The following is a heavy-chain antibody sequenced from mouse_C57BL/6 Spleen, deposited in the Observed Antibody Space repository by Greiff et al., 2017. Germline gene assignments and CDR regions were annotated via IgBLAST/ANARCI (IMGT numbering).Heavy chain of an antibody. CDR1: GYTFTSYG. J-gene: IGHJ1*03. Sequence: VQLQQSGAELARPGASVKLSCKASGYTFTSYGISWVKQRTGPGLEWIGEIYPRSGNTYYNEKFKGKATLTADKSSSTAYMELRSLPSEYSSVYFCARDYYYGSSFYWYFDVGGTGTTVTVSS. D-gene: IGHD1-1*01. CDR2: IYPRSGNT. V-gene: IGHV1-81*01. CDR3: ARDYYYGSSFYWYFDV.